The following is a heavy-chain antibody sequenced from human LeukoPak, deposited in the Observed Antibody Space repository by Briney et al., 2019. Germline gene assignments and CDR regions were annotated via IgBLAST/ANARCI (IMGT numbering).Heavy chain of an antibody. CDR3: ASVVFGSGSYVHY. CDR2: IFASGGT. CDR1: GGAMNSYY. D-gene: IGHD3-10*01. J-gene: IGHJ4*02. V-gene: IGHV4-4*07. Sequence: SETLSHTCTVSGGAMNSYYWSWIRQPAGKGLEWIGRIFASGGTNYNPSLQSRVTMSVDKSKKQFSLRLSSVTAADTAVYYCASVVFGSGSYVHYWGQGTLVTVSS.